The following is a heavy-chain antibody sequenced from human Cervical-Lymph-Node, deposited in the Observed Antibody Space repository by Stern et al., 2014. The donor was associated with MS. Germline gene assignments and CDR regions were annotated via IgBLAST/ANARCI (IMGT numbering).Heavy chain of an antibody. CDR2: INPSGGST. CDR1: GYSFTSNY. J-gene: IGHJ5*02. Sequence: VQLVESGAEVMKPGASVKVSCKASGYSFTSNYIHWVRQAPGQGLEWMGIINPSGGSTSYAQKFHGRVTMTRDTSTSTVYMELRSLTSEDTAVYYCARDIDCTSGSGWFDPWGQGTLVTVSS. V-gene: IGHV1-46*01. D-gene: IGHD3-10*01. CDR3: ARDIDCTSGSGWFDP.